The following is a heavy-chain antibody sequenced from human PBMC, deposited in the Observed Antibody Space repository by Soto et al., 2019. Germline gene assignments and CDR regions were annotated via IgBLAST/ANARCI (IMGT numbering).Heavy chain of an antibody. CDR3: ATESGSTYGYFDH. CDR1: GGSVTSDEDY. J-gene: IGHJ4*02. CDR2: ISNSGST. Sequence: SETLSLTCTVSGGSVTSDEDYWTWIRQSPGKGLEWIGYISNSGSTGYNPSLKTRLSMSVDRSKNQFTLRLTSVTAADTAVYFCATESGSTYGYFDHWGQGAQVTVSS. V-gene: IGHV4-30-4*01. D-gene: IGHD5-18*01.